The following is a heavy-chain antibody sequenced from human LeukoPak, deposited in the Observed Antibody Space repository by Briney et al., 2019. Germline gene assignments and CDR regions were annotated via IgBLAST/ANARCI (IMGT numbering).Heavy chain of an antibody. CDR3: AKDLKYCSGDRCSSGQVTDSEC. J-gene: IGHJ4*02. D-gene: IGHD2-15*01. CDR1: GFTFSIYW. CDR2: ISGSGDYT. V-gene: IGHV3-23*01. Sequence: PGGSLRLSCAASGFTFSIYWMSWVRQAPGKGLEWVSAISGSGDYTPCVDSVKGRFTISRDNSKNMLYLQMNSLRAEDTAVYFCAKDLKYCSGDRCSSGQVTDSECWGQGTLVTVSS.